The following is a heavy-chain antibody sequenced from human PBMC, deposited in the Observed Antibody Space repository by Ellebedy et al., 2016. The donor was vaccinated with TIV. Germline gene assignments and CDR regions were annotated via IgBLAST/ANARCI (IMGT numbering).Heavy chain of an antibody. CDR3: ATEYSSSSHWGY. D-gene: IGHD6-6*01. CDR2: ISDSSGST. CDR1: GFTFRSYN. J-gene: IGHJ4*02. V-gene: IGHV3-23*01. Sequence: GGSLRLSCAASGFTFRSYNMAWVRQAPGKGLEWVSAISDSSGSTFNADSVKGRFTISRDNAKNSLYLQMNSLRAEDTAMYYCATEYSSSSHWGYWGQGTLVTVSS.